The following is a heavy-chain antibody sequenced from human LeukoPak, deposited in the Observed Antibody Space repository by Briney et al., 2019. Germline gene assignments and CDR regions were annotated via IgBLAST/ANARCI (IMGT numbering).Heavy chain of an antibody. D-gene: IGHD5-24*01. CDR3: ARHPVIWPQYPS. V-gene: IGHV4-39*01. CDR1: GGSISSSNYY. CDR2: IYYSGST. Sequence: SEILSLTCTVSGGSISSSNYYWGWIRQPPGKGLEWIGSIYYSGSTYYNPSLKSRVTISVDTSKNQFSLKLSSVTAADTAVYYCARHPVIWPQYPSWGQGTLVTVSS. J-gene: IGHJ5*02.